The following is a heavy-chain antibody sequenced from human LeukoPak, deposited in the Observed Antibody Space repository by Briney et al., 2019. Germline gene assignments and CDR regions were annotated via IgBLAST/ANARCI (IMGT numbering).Heavy chain of an antibody. D-gene: IGHD1-26*01. CDR1: GFTFSHYA. V-gene: IGHV3-30-3*01. Sequence: GGSLRLSCAASGFTFSHYALHWVRQAPGKGLEWLAFISYDGNIKYYADSVKGRFTVSRDDSKITLYLQMNSLRTEDTALYYCARDLPTKCSQDYWGQGTLVTVSS. CDR2: ISYDGNIK. J-gene: IGHJ4*02. CDR3: ARDLPTKCSQDY.